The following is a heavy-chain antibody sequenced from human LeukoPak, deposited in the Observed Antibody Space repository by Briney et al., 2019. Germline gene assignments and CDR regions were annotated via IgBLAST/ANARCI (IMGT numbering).Heavy chain of an antibody. V-gene: IGHV4-34*01. CDR2: INHSGST. D-gene: IGHD4-11*01. CDR3: ARADYSNRYYFDQ. J-gene: IGHJ4*02. Sequence: PSETLSLTCAVYGGSFSGYYWSWIRQPPGKGLEWIGEINHSGSTNYNPSLKSRVTISVDTSKNQFSLKLSSVTAADTAVYYCARADYSNRYYFDQWGQGTLVIVSS. CDR1: GGSFSGYY.